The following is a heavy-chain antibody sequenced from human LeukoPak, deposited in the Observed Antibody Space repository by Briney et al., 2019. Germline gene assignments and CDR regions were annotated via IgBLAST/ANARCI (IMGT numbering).Heavy chain of an antibody. CDR1: GGSISSYY. J-gene: IGHJ6*02. D-gene: IGHD6-13*01. V-gene: IGHV4-59*01. CDR3: ARAGGYSSSWYYGMDV. Sequence: PSETLSLTCTVSGGSISSYYWSWIRQPPGKGLEWIGYIYYSGSTNYNPSLKSRVTISVDTSKNQFSLKLSSVTAVDTAVYYCARAGGYSSSWYYGMDVWGQGTTVTVSS. CDR2: IYYSGST.